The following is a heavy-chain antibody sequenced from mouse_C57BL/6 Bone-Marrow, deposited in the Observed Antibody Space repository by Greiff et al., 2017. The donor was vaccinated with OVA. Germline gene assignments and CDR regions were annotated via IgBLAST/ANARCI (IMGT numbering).Heavy chain of an antibody. J-gene: IGHJ4*01. CDR3: ARRRYYAMDY. Sequence: VQLQQSGPELVKPGASVKIPCKASGYTFTDYNMDWVKQSHGKSLEWVGDINPNNGGTIYNQKFKGKATLTVDKSSSTAYMELRSLTSEDTAVYYCARRRYYAMDYWGQGTSVTVSS. CDR1: GYTFTDYN. CDR2: INPNNGGT. V-gene: IGHV1-18*01.